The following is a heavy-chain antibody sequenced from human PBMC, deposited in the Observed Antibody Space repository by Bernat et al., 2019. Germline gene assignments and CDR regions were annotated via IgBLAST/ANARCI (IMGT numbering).Heavy chain of an antibody. CDR3: ARVNVALRGYSYGLFDY. CDR1: GYTFTSYG. CDR2: ISAYNGNT. D-gene: IGHD5-18*01. Sequence: LVQSGAEVKKPGASLKISCKASGYTFTSYGISWVRQAPGQGLEWMGWISAYNGNTNYAQKLQGRVTMTTDTSTSTAYMELRSLRSDDTAVYYCARVNVALRGYSYGLFDYWGHGTLVTVSS. V-gene: IGHV1-18*01. J-gene: IGHJ4*01.